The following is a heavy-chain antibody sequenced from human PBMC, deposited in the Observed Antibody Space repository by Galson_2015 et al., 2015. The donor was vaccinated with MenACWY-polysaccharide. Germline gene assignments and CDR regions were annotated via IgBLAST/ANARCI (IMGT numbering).Heavy chain of an antibody. D-gene: IGHD4-17*01. CDR2: NNPNSGGT. V-gene: IGHV1-2*02. CDR3: ARAYVATVTTDYFDY. Sequence: SVKVSCKASGYTFTGYYMHWVRQAPGQGLEWMGWNNPNSGGTNYAQKFQGRVTMTRDTSISTAYMELSRLRSDDTAVYYCARAYVATVTTDYFDYWGQGTLVTVSS. CDR1: GYTFTGYY. J-gene: IGHJ4*02.